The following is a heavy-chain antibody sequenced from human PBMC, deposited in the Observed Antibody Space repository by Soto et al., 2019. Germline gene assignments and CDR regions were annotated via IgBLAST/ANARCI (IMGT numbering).Heavy chain of an antibody. CDR1: GFTFSSYW. J-gene: IGHJ4*02. CDR2: IKQDGSEK. Sequence: GGSLRLSCAASGFTFSSYWMSWVRQAPGKGLEWVANIKQDGSEKYYVDSVKGRFTISRDNAKNSLYLQMNSLRAEDTAVYYCARDHPYSSSSRIFDYWGQGTLVTVSS. CDR3: ARDHPYSSSSRIFDY. D-gene: IGHD6-6*01. V-gene: IGHV3-7*01.